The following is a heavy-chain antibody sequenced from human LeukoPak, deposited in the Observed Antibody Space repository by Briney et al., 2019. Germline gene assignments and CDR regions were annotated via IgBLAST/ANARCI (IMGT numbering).Heavy chain of an antibody. J-gene: IGHJ4*02. CDR2: ISRGGGST. Sequence: PGGSLRLSCAAPGFTFSSYGMSWVRQAPGKGLEWVSAISRGGGSTYYADSVKGRFTISTDNSKNTLYLQMNSLRAEDTAVYYCAKRLGSGSYEYYFDYWGQGTLVTVSS. D-gene: IGHD1-26*01. CDR3: AKRLGSGSYEYYFDY. V-gene: IGHV3-23*01. CDR1: GFTFSSYG.